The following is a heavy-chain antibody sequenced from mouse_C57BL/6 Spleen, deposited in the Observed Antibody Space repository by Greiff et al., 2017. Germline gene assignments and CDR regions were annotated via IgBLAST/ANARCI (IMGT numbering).Heavy chain of an antibody. CDR1: GYTFTSYW. J-gene: IGHJ2*01. D-gene: IGHD1-1*01. CDR3: ARSDYYGSRVGY. V-gene: IGHV1-64*01. Sequence: QVQLKQPGAELVKPGASVKLSCKASGYTFTSYWMHWVKQRPGQGLEWIGMIHPNSGSTNYNEKFKSKATLTVDKSSSTAYMQLSSLTSEDSAVYYCARSDYYGSRVGYWGQGTTLTVSS. CDR2: IHPNSGST.